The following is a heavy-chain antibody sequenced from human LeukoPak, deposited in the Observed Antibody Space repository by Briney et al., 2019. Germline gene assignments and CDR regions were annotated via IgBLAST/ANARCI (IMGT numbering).Heavy chain of an antibody. CDR1: GGSIGSGGYS. CDR2: IYHSGST. V-gene: IGHV4-30-2*01. J-gene: IGHJ4*02. CDR3: ARDGGGTSCYLCFDY. Sequence: PSQTLSLTCAVSGGSIGSGGYSWSWIRQPPGKGLEWIGYIYHSGSTYYNPSLKSRVTISVDRTKNQFSLKLSSVTAADTAVYYCARDGGGTSCYLCFDYWGQGTLVTVSS. D-gene: IGHD2-2*01.